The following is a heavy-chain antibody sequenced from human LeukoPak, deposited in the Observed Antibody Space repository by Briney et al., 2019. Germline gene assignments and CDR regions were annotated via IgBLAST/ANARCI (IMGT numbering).Heavy chain of an antibody. CDR3: ARRGRYCSSTSCFRGYNWNYVWYY. J-gene: IGHJ4*02. CDR1: GGSFSGYY. CDR2: INHSGST. Sequence: SETLSLTCTVYGGSFSGYYWSWIRQPPGKGLEWIGEINHSGSTNYNPSLKSRVTISVDTSKNQFSLKLSSVTAADTAVYYCARRGRYCSSTSCFRGYNWNYVWYYWGQGTLVTVSS. D-gene: IGHD2-2*01. V-gene: IGHV4-34*01.